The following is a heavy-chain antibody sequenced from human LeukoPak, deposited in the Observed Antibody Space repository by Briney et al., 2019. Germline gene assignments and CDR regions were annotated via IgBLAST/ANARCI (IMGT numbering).Heavy chain of an antibody. Sequence: ASVKVSCKASGYTFTSYDINWVRQATGQGLEWMGWMNPNSGNTGYAQKFQGRVTMTRNTSISTAYMKLSSLRSEDPAVYYCALTYGDYVGEGDYWGQGTLVTVSS. CDR1: GYTFTSYD. V-gene: IGHV1-8*01. CDR3: ALTYGDYVGEGDY. D-gene: IGHD4-17*01. J-gene: IGHJ4*02. CDR2: MNPNSGNT.